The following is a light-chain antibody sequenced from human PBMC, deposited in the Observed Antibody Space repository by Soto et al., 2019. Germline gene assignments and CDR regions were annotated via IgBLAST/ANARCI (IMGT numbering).Light chain of an antibody. CDR2: GAS. V-gene: IGKV3-20*01. J-gene: IGKJ1*01. Sequence: EIVLTQSPGTLSLSPGERATLSCRASQSVSSSYLGWYQQKPGQAPRLLIYGASSRATGIPDRFSGSGSGTDFTLTISRLEPKDFAVYYCQQYGSSPKTFGQGTKVEIK. CDR3: QQYGSSPKT. CDR1: QSVSSSY.